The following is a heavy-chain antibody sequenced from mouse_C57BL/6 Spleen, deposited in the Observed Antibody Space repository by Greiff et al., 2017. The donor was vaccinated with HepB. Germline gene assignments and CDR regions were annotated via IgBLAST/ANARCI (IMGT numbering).Heavy chain of an antibody. Sequence: VQLQQSGAELVRPGTSVKVSCKASGYAFTNYLIEWVKQRPGQGLEWIGVFNPGSGGTNYNEKFKGKATLTADKSSSTAYLQLSSLTSEDAAVYVGARGTGNPFAYWGQGTLVTVSA. CDR1: GYAFTNYL. CDR2: FNPGSGGT. D-gene: IGHD2-1*01. J-gene: IGHJ3*01. CDR3: ARGTGNPFAY. V-gene: IGHV1-54*01.